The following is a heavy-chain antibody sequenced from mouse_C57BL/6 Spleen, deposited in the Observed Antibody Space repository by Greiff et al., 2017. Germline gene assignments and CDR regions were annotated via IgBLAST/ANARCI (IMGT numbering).Heavy chain of an antibody. Sequence: VQLQQSGAELVRPGASVKLSCTASGFNIKDDYMHWVKQRPEQGLEWIGWIDPENGNTEYASKFQGKATIPADTSSNTAYLQLSSLTSEDTAVYYCRTLGYYYFDYWGQGTTLTVSS. D-gene: IGHD2-3*01. V-gene: IGHV14-4*01. J-gene: IGHJ2*01. CDR2: IDPENGNT. CDR1: GFNIKDDY. CDR3: RTLGYYYFDY.